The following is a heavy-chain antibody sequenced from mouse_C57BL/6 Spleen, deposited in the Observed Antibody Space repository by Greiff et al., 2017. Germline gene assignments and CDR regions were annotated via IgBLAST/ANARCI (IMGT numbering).Heavy chain of an antibody. V-gene: IGHV5-16*01. CDR2: INYDGSST. J-gene: IGHJ4*01. D-gene: IGHD2-1*01. CDR3: ARGFYYGNYEGAMDY. CDR1: GFTFSDYY. Sequence: EVQLVESEGGLVQPGSSMKLSCTASGFTFSDYYMAWVRQVPEKGLEWVANINYDGSSTYYLDSLKSRFIISRDNAKNILYLQMSSLKSEDTATYYCARGFYYGNYEGAMDYWGQGTSVTVSS.